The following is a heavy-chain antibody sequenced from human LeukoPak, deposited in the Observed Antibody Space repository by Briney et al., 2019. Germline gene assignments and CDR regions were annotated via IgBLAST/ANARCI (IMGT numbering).Heavy chain of an antibody. Sequence: ASVKVSCKAPAYTFTSYYMYWVRQAPGQGPEWMGWINPNIGGTNYAQKFRGRVSLTRDTSTSTAYMELNSLRSDDTAVYYCARCGSGTDLYDYYFMDVWGKGTTVTVSS. CDR2: INPNIGGT. D-gene: IGHD3-10*01. CDR3: ARCGSGTDLYDYYFMDV. CDR1: AYTFTSYY. V-gene: IGHV1-2*02. J-gene: IGHJ6*03.